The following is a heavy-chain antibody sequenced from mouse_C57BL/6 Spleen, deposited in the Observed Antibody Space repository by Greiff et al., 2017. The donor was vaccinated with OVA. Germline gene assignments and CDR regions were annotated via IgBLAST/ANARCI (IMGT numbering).Heavy chain of an antibody. CDR1: GYTFTSYW. J-gene: IGHJ4*01. V-gene: IGHV1-59*01. D-gene: IGHD4-1*01. Sequence: VQLQQPGAELVRPGTSVKLSCKASGYTFTSYWMHWVKQRPGQGLEWIGVIDPSDSYTNYNQKFKGKATLTVDTSSSTAYMQLSSLTSEDSAVYYCAREEVGRAMDYWGQGTSVTVSS. CDR3: AREEVGRAMDY. CDR2: IDPSDSYT.